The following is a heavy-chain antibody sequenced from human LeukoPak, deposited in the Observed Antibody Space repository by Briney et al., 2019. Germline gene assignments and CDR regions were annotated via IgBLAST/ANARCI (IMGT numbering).Heavy chain of an antibody. J-gene: IGHJ6*03. V-gene: IGHV3-11*01. CDR1: GFTFSDYY. CDR3: ARDQPQTYYDILTGYYYYYYMDV. Sequence: GGSLRLSCAASGFTFSDYYMSWIRQAPGKGLEWVSYISSSGSTIYYAGSVKGRFTISRDNAKNSLYLQMNSLRAEDTAVYYCARDQPQTYYDILTGYYYYYYMDVWGKGTTVTVSS. D-gene: IGHD3-9*01. CDR2: ISSSGSTI.